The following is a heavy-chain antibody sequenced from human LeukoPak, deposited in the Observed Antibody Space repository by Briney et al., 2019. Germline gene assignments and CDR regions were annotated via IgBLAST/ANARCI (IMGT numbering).Heavy chain of an antibody. Sequence: GGSLRLSCSAFGFNHRSHAMTWPRQAPGKGLDWVSAICGSGGSTYYTDSVKGRFTISRDNSKNTLYLQMNSLRADDTAVYYCARDPGVVAFHYFDYWGQGTLVAVSS. CDR3: ARDPGVVAFHYFDY. D-gene: IGHD3-3*01. CDR2: ICGSGGST. V-gene: IGHV3-23*01. CDR1: GFNHRSHA. J-gene: IGHJ4*02.